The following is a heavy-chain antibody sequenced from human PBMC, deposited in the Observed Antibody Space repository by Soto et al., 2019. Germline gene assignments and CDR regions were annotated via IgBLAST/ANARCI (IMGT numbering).Heavy chain of an antibody. CDR3: ASGGAGVGGHWYFGI. CDR1: GFTFSDYY. D-gene: IGHD1-26*01. J-gene: IGHJ2*01. Sequence: EVELVESGGGLVQPGGSLRLSCAASGFTFSDYYMDWVRQAPGKGLEWVGRTRNKAKSYTTEYAASVRGRFTISRDDSKNSLYLQMNSLETEYTAVYYCASGGAGVGGHWYFGIWGRGNQGTVPS. V-gene: IGHV3-72*01. CDR2: TRNKAKSYTT.